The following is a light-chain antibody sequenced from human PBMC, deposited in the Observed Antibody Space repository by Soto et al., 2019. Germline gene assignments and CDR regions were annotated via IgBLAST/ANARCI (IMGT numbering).Light chain of an antibody. CDR1: QSVSSNF. V-gene: IGKV3-20*01. Sequence: EIVLAQSPGTLSLSPGERATLSCRASQSVSSNFLAWYQQKPGQTPRLLLYRASSRATGIPDRFSGRGSGTDFALTISRLEPEDFAVYYCQQYSDSPITFGQGTRLEIK. CDR3: QQYSDSPIT. J-gene: IGKJ5*01. CDR2: RAS.